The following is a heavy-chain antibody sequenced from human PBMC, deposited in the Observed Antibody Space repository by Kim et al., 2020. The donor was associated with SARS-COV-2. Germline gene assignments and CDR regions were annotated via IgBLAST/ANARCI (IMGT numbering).Heavy chain of an antibody. CDR2: INSDGSST. Sequence: GGSLRLSCAASGFTFRSYWMHWVRQAPGKGLVWVSRINSDGSSTSYADSVKGRFTISRDNANNTLYLHMNSLRVEDTAVYYCARLTSGYSTSDYWGQGTLVTVSS. D-gene: IGHD3-3*01. J-gene: IGHJ4*02. CDR3: ARLTSGYSTSDY. CDR1: GFTFRSYW. V-gene: IGHV3-74*01.